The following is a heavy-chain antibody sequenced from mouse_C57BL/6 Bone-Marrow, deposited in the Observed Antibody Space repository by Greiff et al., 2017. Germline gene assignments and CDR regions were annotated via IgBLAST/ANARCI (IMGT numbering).Heavy chain of an antibody. J-gene: IGHJ3*01. CDR1: GFTFSDYG. V-gene: IGHV5-17*01. CDR2: ISSGSSTI. Sequence: EVHVVESGGGLVKPGGSLKLSCAASGFTFSDYGMHWVRQAPGKGLEWVAYISSGSSTIYYADKVKGRFTISRDNAKNTLFLQMTSLRSEDTAMYYCAGSSYAYWGQGTLVTVSA. D-gene: IGHD1-1*01. CDR3: AGSSYAY.